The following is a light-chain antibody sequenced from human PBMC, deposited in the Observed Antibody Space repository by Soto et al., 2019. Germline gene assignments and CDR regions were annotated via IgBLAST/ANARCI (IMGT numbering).Light chain of an antibody. CDR2: AAS. V-gene: IGKV1-39*01. Sequence: DIQMTQSPSSLSASVGDRVTITCRASQSISSYLNWYQQKPGKAPKLLIYAASSLQSGVPSRFSGSGSGTDFTLTISSLPPDDFANYYCQQSYSTPRTFGQGTKLEIK. J-gene: IGKJ2*01. CDR1: QSISSY. CDR3: QQSYSTPRT.